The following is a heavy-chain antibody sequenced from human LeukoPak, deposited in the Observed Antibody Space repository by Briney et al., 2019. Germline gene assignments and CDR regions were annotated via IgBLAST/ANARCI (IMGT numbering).Heavy chain of an antibody. CDR3: AKGDQLLYRLSWFDP. CDR1: GFTFSSYA. D-gene: IGHD2-2*02. V-gene: IGHV3-23*01. Sequence: GGSLRLSCAASGFTFSSYAMSWVRQAPGKGLEWVSAISGSGGSTYYADSVKGRFTISRDNSKNTLYLQMNSLRAEDTAVYYCAKGDQLLYRLSWFDPWGQGTLVTVSS. CDR2: ISGSGGST. J-gene: IGHJ5*02.